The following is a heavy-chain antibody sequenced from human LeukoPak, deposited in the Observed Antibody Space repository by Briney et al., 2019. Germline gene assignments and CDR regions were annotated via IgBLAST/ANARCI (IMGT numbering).Heavy chain of an antibody. J-gene: IGHJ4*02. CDR2: IGTNGIST. CDR1: GFTFSTYA. V-gene: IGHV3-64D*06. CDR3: VKGAQVVYSPSFDF. Sequence: GGSLRLSCSASGFTFSTYAMHWVRQAPGRGLEYVSAIGTNGISTYYADSVEGRFTISRDNSKNTVHLQMSGLRAEDTAVYYCVKGAQVVYSPSFDFWGQGTLVTVSS. D-gene: IGHD2-2*01.